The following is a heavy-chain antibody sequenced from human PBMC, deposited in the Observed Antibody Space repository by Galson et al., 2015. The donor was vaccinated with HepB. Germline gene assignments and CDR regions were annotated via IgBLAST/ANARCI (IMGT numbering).Heavy chain of an antibody. CDR2: IYYSGST. CDR3: ARADYDFVWGSYRYHGLDV. V-gene: IGHV4-31*03. CDR1: GDSINGGGNY. D-gene: IGHD3-16*02. Sequence: TLSLTCTVSGDSINGGGNYWSWIRQEPGKGLEWIGYIYYSGSTNYNPSLKSRLTISVDLSKNQFSLKLRSVTAADTAVYYCARADYDFVWGSYRYHGLDVWGRGTTVTVSS. J-gene: IGHJ6*02.